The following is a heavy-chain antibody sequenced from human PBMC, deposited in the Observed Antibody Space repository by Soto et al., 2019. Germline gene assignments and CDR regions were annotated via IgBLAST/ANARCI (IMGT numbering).Heavy chain of an antibody. V-gene: IGHV1-46*01. CDR3: ARGDGRGSSGFYYYYGMDV. D-gene: IGHD6-25*01. CDR2: ISPYDGST. Sequence: QVQLVQSGAEVKKPGASVKVSCKASGCTFTNYFFHWVRQAPRQGLEWMGIISPYDGSTNYVQRVQGRVTMTSDTSTSTVYMELSSLRSEDTAVYYCARGDGRGSSGFYYYYGMDVWGHGNTVTVSS. CDR1: GCTFTNYF. J-gene: IGHJ6*02.